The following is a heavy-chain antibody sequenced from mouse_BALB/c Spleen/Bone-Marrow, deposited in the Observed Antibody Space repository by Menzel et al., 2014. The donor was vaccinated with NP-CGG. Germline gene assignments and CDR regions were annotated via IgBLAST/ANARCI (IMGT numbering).Heavy chain of an antibody. V-gene: IGHV2-6-7*01. CDR1: GFSLTGYG. CDR3: ARDSFLITRALDY. J-gene: IGHJ4*01. Sequence: VQLQQSGPGLVAPSQSLSITCTVSGFSLTGYGVNWVRQPPGKGLEWLGMIWGDGSTDYNSALKSRLSISKDNSKSQVFLKRNSLQTDDTARYYCARDSFLITRALDYWVKEPQSPSPQ. D-gene: IGHD2-4*01. CDR2: IWGDGST.